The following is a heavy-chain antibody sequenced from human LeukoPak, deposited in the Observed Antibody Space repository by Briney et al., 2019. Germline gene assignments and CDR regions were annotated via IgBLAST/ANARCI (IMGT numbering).Heavy chain of an antibody. V-gene: IGHV4-34*01. Sequence: SETLSLTCAVYGGSFSGYYWSWIRQPPGKGLEWIGEINHSGSTNYSPSLKSRVTISVDTSKNQFSLKLNSVTAADTAVYYCARGRLYYDSSGYYSGFDYWGQGTLVTVSS. CDR2: INHSGST. CDR3: ARGRLYYDSSGYYSGFDY. D-gene: IGHD3-22*01. J-gene: IGHJ4*02. CDR1: GGSFSGYY.